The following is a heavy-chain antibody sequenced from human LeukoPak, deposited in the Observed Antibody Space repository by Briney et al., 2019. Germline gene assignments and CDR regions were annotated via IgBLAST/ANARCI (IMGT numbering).Heavy chain of an antibody. CDR1: GASVSSGGYY. CDR2: IYYSGST. V-gene: IGHV4-61*08. D-gene: IGHD6-13*01. CDR3: AREALSSSSVGNWFDP. Sequence: SETLSLTCTVSGASVSSGGYYWSLIRQPPGKGLDWIGYIYYSGSTNFNPSLKSRVTISVDTSKNQFSLKVSSVTAADTAVYYCAREALSSSSVGNWFDPWGQGTLVTVSS. J-gene: IGHJ5*02.